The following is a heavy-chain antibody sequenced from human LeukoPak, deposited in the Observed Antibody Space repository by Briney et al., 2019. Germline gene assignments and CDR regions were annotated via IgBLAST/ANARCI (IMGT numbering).Heavy chain of an antibody. CDR2: MNPNSGNT. V-gene: IGHV1-8*03. J-gene: IGHJ5*02. D-gene: IGHD3-16*02. Sequence: VASVQVSCKASGYTFTSSDINWVRQATGQGLEWMGWMNPNSGNTVSAQKFQGRVTITRNTSISAAYMELSSLRSEDTALYYCAREVGSGTYYDYVWGSYRYPDWFDPWGQGTLVTVSS. CDR3: AREVGSGTYYDYVWGSYRYPDWFDP. CDR1: GYTFTSSD.